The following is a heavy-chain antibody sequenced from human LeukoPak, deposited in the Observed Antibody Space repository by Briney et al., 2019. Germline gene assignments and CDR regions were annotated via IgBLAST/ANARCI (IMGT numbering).Heavy chain of an antibody. Sequence: PSETLSLTCTVSGESINSGSYYWGWIRQPPGKGLEWIGSIYYSGSTYYNPSLKSRVTISVDTSKNQFSLKLSSVTAADTAVYYCAREPGSARVLMGIDYWGQGTLVTVSS. V-gene: IGHV4-39*07. CDR2: IYYSGST. J-gene: IGHJ4*02. D-gene: IGHD6-19*01. CDR3: AREPGSARVLMGIDY. CDR1: GESINSGSYY.